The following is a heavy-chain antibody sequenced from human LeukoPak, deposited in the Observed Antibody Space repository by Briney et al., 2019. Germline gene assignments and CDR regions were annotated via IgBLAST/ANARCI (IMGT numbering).Heavy chain of an antibody. CDR3: ANRSPISPFEY. D-gene: IGHD2/OR15-2a*01. J-gene: IGHJ4*02. V-gene: IGHV3-23*01. CDR2: ISTSGGST. Sequence: GGSLRLSCAASGFTFSSSAMSWVRQAPGKGLEWVSAISTSGGSTYYADSVKGRFTISRDNSKNTLYLQMNSLRAEDTAVYYCANRSPISPFEYWGQGTLVTVSS. CDR1: GFTFSSSA.